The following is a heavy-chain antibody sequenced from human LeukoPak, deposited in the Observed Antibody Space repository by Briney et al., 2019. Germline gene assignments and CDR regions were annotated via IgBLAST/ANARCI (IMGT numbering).Heavy chain of an antibody. J-gene: IGHJ4*02. CDR1: GFTFSSYS. D-gene: IGHD5-24*01. CDR2: ISSSSSYI. Sequence: GGSLKLSCAASGFTFSSYSMNWVRQAPGKGLEWVSSISSSSSYIYYADSVKGRFTISRDNAKNSLYLQMNSLRAEDTAVYYCARGTIEMATITFPTWNNFDYWGQGTLVTVSS. CDR3: ARGTIEMATITFPTWNNFDY. V-gene: IGHV3-21*01.